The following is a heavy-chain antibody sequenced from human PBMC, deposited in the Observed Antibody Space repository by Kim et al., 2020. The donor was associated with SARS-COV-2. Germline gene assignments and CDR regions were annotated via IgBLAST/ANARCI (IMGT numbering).Heavy chain of an antibody. J-gene: IGHJ3*02. CDR3: VRDRMGGAFDM. CDR2: ITKSSTTI. D-gene: IGHD3-16*01. V-gene: IGHV3-48*02. Sequence: GGSLRLSCATSGFTFSAYDMNWVRQAPGKGLEWLSFITKSSTTIYYADSVEGRFTISRENAKNSLFMQMNSLRDEDTALYYCVRDRMGGAFDMWGQGTMV. CDR1: GFTFSAYD.